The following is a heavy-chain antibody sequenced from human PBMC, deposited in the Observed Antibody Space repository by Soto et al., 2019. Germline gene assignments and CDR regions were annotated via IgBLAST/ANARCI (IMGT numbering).Heavy chain of an antibody. CDR2: ITRDGSST. D-gene: IGHD2-21*02. CDR1: GLTFSSYW. CDR3: ARDGAYCGGDCYSLWYFDL. V-gene: IGHV3-74*01. J-gene: IGHJ2*01. Sequence: EVQLVESGGGLVQPGGSLRLSCEASGLTFSSYWMHWVRQAPGKGLVWVSRITRDGSSTSYADSVKGRFTISRDNAKNTLYLQMNSLRAEDTAVYYCARDGAYCGGDCYSLWYFDLWGRGTLVTVSS.